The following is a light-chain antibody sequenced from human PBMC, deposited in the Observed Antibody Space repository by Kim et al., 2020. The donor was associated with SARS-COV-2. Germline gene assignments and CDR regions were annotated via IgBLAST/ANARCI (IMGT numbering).Light chain of an antibody. Sequence: QAVVTQEPSLTVSPGGTVTLTCGSSTGPVTSGHYPYWVQQKPGQVPRTLIYDTSNKHSWTPARFSGSLLGGKAALSLSGAQPEDEAEYYCLLSYSGARVFGGGTQLTVL. J-gene: IGLJ3*02. CDR3: LLSYSGARV. CDR2: DTS. CDR1: TGPVTSGHY. V-gene: IGLV7-46*01.